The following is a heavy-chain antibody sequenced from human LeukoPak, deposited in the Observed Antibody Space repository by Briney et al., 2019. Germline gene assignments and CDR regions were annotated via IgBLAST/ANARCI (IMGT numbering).Heavy chain of an antibody. V-gene: IGHV3-11*01. D-gene: IGHD5-24*01. Sequence: GGSLRLSCAASGFTFSDYYMSWIRQAPGKGLEWVSYISSSGSTIYYADSVKGRFTISRDNAKNSLYLQMNSLRAEDTAVYYCARDQDRLKRWLQLGGAFDIWGQGTMVTVSS. CDR1: GFTFSDYY. CDR3: ARDQDRLKRWLQLGGAFDI. J-gene: IGHJ3*02. CDR2: ISSSGSTI.